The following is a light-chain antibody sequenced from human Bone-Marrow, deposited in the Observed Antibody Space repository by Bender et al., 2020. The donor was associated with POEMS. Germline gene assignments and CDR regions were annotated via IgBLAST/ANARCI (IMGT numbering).Light chain of an antibody. Sequence: QSALTQPASVSASPGQSITISCTGTSSDVGKYNLVSWYQQHSDKAPELIIYDVGKRPSGISNRFSGSKSGNTASLTISGLQAEDEADYYCCSYAGSTTFLVFGGGTKLTVL. V-gene: IGLV2-23*02. CDR1: SSDVGKYNL. J-gene: IGLJ2*01. CDR2: DVG. CDR3: CSYAGSTTFLV.